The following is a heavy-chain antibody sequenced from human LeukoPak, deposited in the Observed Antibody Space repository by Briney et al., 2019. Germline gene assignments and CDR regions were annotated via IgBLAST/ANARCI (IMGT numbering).Heavy chain of an antibody. Sequence: SETLSLTCTVSGGSISSGGYYWSWIRQHPGKGLEWIGYIYYSGSTYYNPSLKSRVTISLDTSKNQFALELSSVTAADTAVYYCARSGTGDYYFYGMNVWGQGTTVTVSS. CDR3: ARSGTGDYYFYGMNV. J-gene: IGHJ6*02. CDR2: IYYSGST. D-gene: IGHD3/OR15-3a*01. CDR1: GGSISSGGYY. V-gene: IGHV4-30-4*08.